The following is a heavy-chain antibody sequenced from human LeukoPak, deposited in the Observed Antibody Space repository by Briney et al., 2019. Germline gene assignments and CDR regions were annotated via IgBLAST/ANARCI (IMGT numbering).Heavy chain of an antibody. CDR2: IWYDGSNK. Sequence: PGGSLRLSCAASGFSFSSYGMHGVRQAPGKGLEWVAGIWYDGSNKYYADSVKGRFTISRDNSKNTLYLQMNSLRAEDTAMYYCARDFYVGSNSYYIGYWGHGTLVTVSS. CDR3: ARDFYVGSNSYYIGY. V-gene: IGHV3-33*01. J-gene: IGHJ4*01. D-gene: IGHD3-10*01. CDR1: GFSFSSYG.